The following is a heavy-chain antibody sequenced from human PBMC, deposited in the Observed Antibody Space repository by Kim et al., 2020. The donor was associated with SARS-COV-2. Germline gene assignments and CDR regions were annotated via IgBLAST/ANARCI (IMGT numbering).Heavy chain of an antibody. CDR1: GGSISSGGYY. V-gene: IGHV4-31*03. CDR2: IYYSGST. J-gene: IGHJ4*02. D-gene: IGHD3-10*01. CDR3: ARVPYGSGSFDY. Sequence: SETLSLTCTVSGGSISSGGYYWSWIRQHPGKGLEWIGYIYYSGSTYYNPSLKSRVTISVDTSKNQFSLKLSSVTAADTAVYYCARVPYGSGSFDYWGQGTLVTVSS.